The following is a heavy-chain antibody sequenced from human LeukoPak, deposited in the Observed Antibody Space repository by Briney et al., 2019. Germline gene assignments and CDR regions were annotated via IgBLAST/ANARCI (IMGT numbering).Heavy chain of an antibody. J-gene: IGHJ4*02. Sequence: GGSLRLSCAASVFIFDDYAMYWVRQAPGKGLEWVSGISWNSRIIDYADSVKGRFTISRDNAKTSLFLQMNSLTTDDTAFYYCARLTGAASGTYYFDFWGQGTLVTVSS. CDR2: ISWNSRII. CDR1: VFIFDDYA. V-gene: IGHV3-9*01. CDR3: ARLTGAASGTYYFDF. D-gene: IGHD1-26*01.